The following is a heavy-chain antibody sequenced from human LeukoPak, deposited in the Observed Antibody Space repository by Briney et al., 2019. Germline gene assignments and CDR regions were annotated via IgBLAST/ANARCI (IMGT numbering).Heavy chain of an antibody. D-gene: IGHD3-22*01. V-gene: IGHV4-59*01. J-gene: IGHJ3*02. Sequence: SETLSLTCSFSGGSISNYFWSWIRQPPGKGLEWIGYIYYTGNTGYNPSLMSRVTISLDTSKNHFSLRLSSVTAADTAVYYCAREMEHRSGYYRLGSYAFDIWGQGTMVTVSS. CDR3: AREMEHRSGYYRLGSYAFDI. CDR2: IYYTGNT. CDR1: GGSISNYF.